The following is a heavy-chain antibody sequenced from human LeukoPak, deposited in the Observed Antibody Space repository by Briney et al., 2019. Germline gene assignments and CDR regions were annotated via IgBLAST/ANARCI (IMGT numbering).Heavy chain of an antibody. CDR2: VSGSGGNT. CDR1: RYTFSIFA. J-gene: IGHJ4*02. CDR3: AKCKDSGGSRFKYFDY. D-gene: IGHD3-22*01. V-gene: IGHV3-23*01. Sequence: GGSLRLSCAASRYTFSIFAMSWVRQAPGKGLEWVSTVSGSGGNTYYADSVKGRFTISRDSSKNTLYLQMNSLRAEDTAVYYCAKCKDSGGSRFKYFDYWGQGTLVTVSS.